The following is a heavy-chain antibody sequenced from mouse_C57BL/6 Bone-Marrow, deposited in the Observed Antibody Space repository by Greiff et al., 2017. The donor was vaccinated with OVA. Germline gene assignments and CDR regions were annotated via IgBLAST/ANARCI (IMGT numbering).Heavy chain of an antibody. CDR2: IWRGGST. CDR1: GFSLTSYG. CDR3: AKGGYGSSFDV. V-gene: IGHV2-5*01. Sequence: VKLVESGPGLVQPSQSLSITCTVSGFSLTSYGVHWVRQSPGKGLEWLGVIWRGGSTDYNAAFMSRLSITKDNSKSQVFFKMNSLQADDTAIYYCAKGGYGSSFDVWGTGTTVTVSS. D-gene: IGHD1-1*01. J-gene: IGHJ1*03.